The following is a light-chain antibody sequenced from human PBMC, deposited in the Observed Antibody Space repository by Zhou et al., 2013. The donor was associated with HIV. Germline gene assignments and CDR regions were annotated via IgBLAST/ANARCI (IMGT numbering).Light chain of an antibody. V-gene: IGKV1-39*01. CDR2: AAS. CDR3: QQSYTTPWT. J-gene: IGKJ1*01. CDR1: QSISKH. Sequence: DIQMTQSPSSLSASVGDRVTITCRASQSISKHLNWYEQKPGKAPKLLIYAASSLQSGVPSRFSGSGSGTDFTLTISSLQPEDFATYYCQQSYTTPWTFGQGTKGGD.